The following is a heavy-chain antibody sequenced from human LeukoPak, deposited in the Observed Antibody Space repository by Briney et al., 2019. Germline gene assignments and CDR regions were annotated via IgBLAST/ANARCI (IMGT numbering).Heavy chain of an antibody. J-gene: IGHJ4*02. CDR2: INHSGST. CDR1: GGSFSGYY. Sequence: PSETLSLTCAVCGGSFSGYYWSWIRQPPGKGLEWIGEINHSGSTNYNPSLKSRVTISVDTSKNQFSLKLSSVTAADTAVYYCARGRRFYYDSSPLDYWGQGTLVTVSS. V-gene: IGHV4-34*01. D-gene: IGHD3-22*01. CDR3: ARGRRFYYDSSPLDY.